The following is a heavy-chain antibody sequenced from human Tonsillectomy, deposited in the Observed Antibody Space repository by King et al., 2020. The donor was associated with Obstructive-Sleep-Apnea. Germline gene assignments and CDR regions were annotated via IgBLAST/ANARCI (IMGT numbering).Heavy chain of an antibody. V-gene: IGHV3-9*01. J-gene: IGHJ4*02. Sequence: VQLVESGGGLVQPGRSLRLSCAASGFSFEDYAMHWVRQAPGKGLEWVSGISWNSGSIGYADSVKGRFTISRDNAKNSLYLQMNSLRVEDTALYYCAKDNSSGWYRGLDYWGQGTLVTVSS. CDR1: GFSFEDYA. D-gene: IGHD6-19*01. CDR3: AKDNSSGWYRGLDY. CDR2: ISWNSGSI.